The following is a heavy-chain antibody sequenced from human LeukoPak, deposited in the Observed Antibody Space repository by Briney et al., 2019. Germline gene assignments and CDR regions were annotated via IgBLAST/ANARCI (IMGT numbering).Heavy chain of an antibody. J-gene: IGHJ3*01. Sequence: SVKVSCKASGGSFSDYPINWVRQAPGQGLEWLWGIIPKYSASNYTQAFQGRVTNTADESTKNVYMEISGQRADDSAVYYCVRPDRIFGVPAAFDAWGQGTLVAVSS. CDR2: IIPKYSAS. CDR1: GGSFSDYP. D-gene: IGHD3-3*02. CDR3: VRPDRIFGVPAAFDA. V-gene: IGHV1-69*13.